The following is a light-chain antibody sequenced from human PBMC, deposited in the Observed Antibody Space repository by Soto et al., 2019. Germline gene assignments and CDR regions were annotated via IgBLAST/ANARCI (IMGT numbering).Light chain of an antibody. Sequence: QAVVTQSPSASASLGASVKLTCTLSSGHSNYAIAWHQQQPEKGPRYLMKLHSDGSHRKGDGIPDRFSGSSSGAERYLTISSLQSEDEADYFCQTWNTGIHVVFGGGTKLTVL. J-gene: IGLJ2*01. V-gene: IGLV4-69*01. CDR2: LHSDGSH. CDR1: SGHSNYA. CDR3: QTWNTGIHVV.